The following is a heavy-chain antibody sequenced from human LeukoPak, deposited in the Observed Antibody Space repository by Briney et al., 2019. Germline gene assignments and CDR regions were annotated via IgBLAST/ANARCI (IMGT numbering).Heavy chain of an antibody. CDR2: ISWNSGSI. D-gene: IGHD3-3*01. CDR3: AKEGDPSGLNYDFWSGYSRQPGSYYYGMDV. CDR1: GFTFDDYA. V-gene: IGHV3-9*01. J-gene: IGHJ6*02. Sequence: GRSLRLSCAASGFTFDDYAMHWVRQAPGKGLEWVSGISWNSGSIGYADSVKGRFTISRDNAKNSLYLQMNSLRAEDTALYYCAKEGDPSGLNYDFWSGYSRQPGSYYYGMDVWGQGTTVTVSS.